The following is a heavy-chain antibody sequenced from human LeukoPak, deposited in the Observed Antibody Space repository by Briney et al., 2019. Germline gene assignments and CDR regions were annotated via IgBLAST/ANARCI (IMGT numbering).Heavy chain of an antibody. D-gene: IGHD2-2*01. CDR1: GYTFTGYY. CDR2: INPNSGGT. V-gene: IGHV1-2*04. J-gene: IGHJ4*02. Sequence: ASVRVSCTASGYTFTGYYMHWVRQARGQGLEWRGWINPNSGGTNYAQKFQGWVTMTRDTSISTAYMELSRLRSDDTAVYYCARDGYQPLLYYFHYWGQGTLVTVSS. CDR3: ARDGYQPLLYYFHY.